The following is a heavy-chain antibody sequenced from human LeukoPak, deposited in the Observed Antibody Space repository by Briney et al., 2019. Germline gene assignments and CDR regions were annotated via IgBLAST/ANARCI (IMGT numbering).Heavy chain of an antibody. J-gene: IGHJ4*02. V-gene: IGHV1-2*06. D-gene: IGHD3-22*01. CDR3: ARDLGRYSGYAKYGRADYYDSSGYPDY. Sequence: ASVKVSCKASGYTFTGYYMHWVRQAPGQGLEWMERINPNSGGTNYAQKFQGRVTMTRDTSISTAYMELSRLRSDDTAVYYCARDLGRYSGYAKYGRADYYDSSGYPDYWGQGTLVTVSS. CDR1: GYTFTGYY. CDR2: INPNSGGT.